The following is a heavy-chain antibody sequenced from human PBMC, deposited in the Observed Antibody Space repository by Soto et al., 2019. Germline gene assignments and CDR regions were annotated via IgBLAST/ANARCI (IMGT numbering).Heavy chain of an antibody. J-gene: IGHJ3*02. V-gene: IGHV3-23*01. CDR1: GFTFSNYV. Sequence: GGSLRLSCAASGFTFSNYVMNWVRQAPGKGLEWVSTISYSADKTFYADSVKGRFTISRDNSRDTLFLQMNSLRADDAAVYYCARRARTANTNWGAFDIWGQGTMVTVSS. CDR3: ARRARTANTNWGAFDI. D-gene: IGHD1-7*01. CDR2: ISYSADKT.